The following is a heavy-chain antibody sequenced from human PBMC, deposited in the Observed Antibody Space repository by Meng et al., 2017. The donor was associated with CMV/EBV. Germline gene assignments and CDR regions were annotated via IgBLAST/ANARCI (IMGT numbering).Heavy chain of an antibody. D-gene: IGHD1-26*01. CDR2: IIPVFETA. Sequence: VQLVQPAAEGKKPWSSVKVFCKTSGGTFSTFAISWVRQAPGEGLEWMGGIIPVFETANYAERFQDRVTITADDSTTTAYMELSSLRADDTALYFCARGGDSWYSDYWGQGTLVTVSS. CDR1: GGTFSTFA. V-gene: IGHV1-69*12. CDR3: ARGGDSWYSDY. J-gene: IGHJ4*02.